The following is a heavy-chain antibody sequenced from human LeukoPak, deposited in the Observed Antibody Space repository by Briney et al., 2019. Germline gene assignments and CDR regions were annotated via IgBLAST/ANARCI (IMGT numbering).Heavy chain of an antibody. D-gene: IGHD6-19*01. J-gene: IGHJ4*02. CDR1: GLTFSSYS. CDR2: ISSSSSYI. V-gene: IGHV3-21*01. Sequence: PGRSLRLSCAASGLTFSSYSMNWVRQAPGKGLEWVSSISSSSSYIYYADSVKGRFTISRDNAKNSLYLQMNSLRAEDTAVYYCARDRWLADYWGQGTLVTVSS. CDR3: ARDRWLADY.